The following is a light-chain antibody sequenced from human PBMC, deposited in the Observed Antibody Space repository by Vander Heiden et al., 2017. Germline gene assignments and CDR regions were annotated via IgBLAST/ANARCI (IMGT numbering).Light chain of an antibody. J-gene: IGKJ4*01. CDR2: AAS. Sequence: DPVTITCRASQSISSYLNWYQQKPGKAPKLLIYAASSLQSGVPSRFSGSGSGTDVTLTISSLQPEDFATYYCQQSYSTPLTFGGGTKVEIK. V-gene: IGKV1-39*01. CDR3: QQSYSTPLT. CDR1: QSISSY.